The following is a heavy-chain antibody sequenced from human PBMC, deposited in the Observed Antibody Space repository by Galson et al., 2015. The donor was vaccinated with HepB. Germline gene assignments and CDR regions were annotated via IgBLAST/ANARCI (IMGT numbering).Heavy chain of an antibody. Sequence: SLRLSCAASGFTFSSYWMSWVRQAPGKGLEWVANIKQDGSEKYYVDSVKGRFTISRDNAKNSLYLQMNSLRAEDTAVYYCARGMDSYYDFWSGYYTGMYYYYYMDVWGKGTTVTVSS. CDR3: ARGMDSYYDFWSGYYTGMYYYYYMDV. V-gene: IGHV3-7*01. CDR2: IKQDGSEK. J-gene: IGHJ6*03. CDR1: GFTFSSYW. D-gene: IGHD3-3*01.